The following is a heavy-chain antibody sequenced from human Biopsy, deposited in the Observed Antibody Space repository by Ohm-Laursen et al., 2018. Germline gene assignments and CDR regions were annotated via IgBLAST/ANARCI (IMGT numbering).Heavy chain of an antibody. CDR1: GGTFTMFP. D-gene: IGHD2-2*01. CDR2: ILPFYGTT. Sequence: SSVKVSCKASGGTFTMFPISWVRQAPGQGLEWMGAILPFYGTTNFAQKFQGRVTITADKPTSTAYMELSSLRSEDTALYYCASSSYCGRTTCYQNYGMDVWGQGTTVTVSS. J-gene: IGHJ6*01. V-gene: IGHV1-69*06. CDR3: ASSSYCGRTTCYQNYGMDV.